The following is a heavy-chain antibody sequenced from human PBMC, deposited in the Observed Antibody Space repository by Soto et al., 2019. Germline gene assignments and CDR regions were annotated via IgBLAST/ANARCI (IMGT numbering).Heavy chain of an antibody. CDR2: IWYDGSNK. V-gene: IGHV3-33*01. Sequence: QVQLVESGGGVVQPGRSLRLSCAASGFTFSSYGMHWVRQAPGKGLEWVAVIWYDGSNKYYADSVKGRFTISRDNSKNTLYLQMNSLRAEDTAVYYCARAPTTDYGDDFDYWGQGTLVTFSS. J-gene: IGHJ4*02. D-gene: IGHD4-17*01. CDR3: ARAPTTDYGDDFDY. CDR1: GFTFSSYG.